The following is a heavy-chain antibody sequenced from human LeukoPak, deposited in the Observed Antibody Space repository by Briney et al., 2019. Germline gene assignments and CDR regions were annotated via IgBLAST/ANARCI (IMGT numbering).Heavy chain of an antibody. J-gene: IGHJ4*02. D-gene: IGHD6-19*01. CDR2: IYYSGST. V-gene: IGHV4-39*07. CDR1: GGSISSSSYY. Sequence: SETLSLTCTVSGGSISSSSYYWGWMRHPPGKGLEWIGSIYYSGSTYYSPSLKSRVTISLDTSKNQFSLKLGSVPSADTAVYYCAMMYSSGWYGGDYWGQGALVTVSS. CDR3: AMMYSSGWYGGDY.